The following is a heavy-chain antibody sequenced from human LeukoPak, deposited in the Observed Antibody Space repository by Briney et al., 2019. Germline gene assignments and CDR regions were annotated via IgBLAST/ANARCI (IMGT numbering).Heavy chain of an antibody. CDR2: IYYSGST. CDR3: ARDLGYYYDSSGYYYDAFDI. Sequence: PSETLSLTCTVSGGSISSGGYYWSWIRQHPGKGLEWIGYIYYSGSTYYNPSLKSRVTISVDTSKNQFSLKLSSVTAADTAVYYCARDLGYYYDSSGYYYDAFDIWGQGTMVTVSS. CDR1: GGSISSGGYY. D-gene: IGHD3-22*01. J-gene: IGHJ3*02. V-gene: IGHV4-31*03.